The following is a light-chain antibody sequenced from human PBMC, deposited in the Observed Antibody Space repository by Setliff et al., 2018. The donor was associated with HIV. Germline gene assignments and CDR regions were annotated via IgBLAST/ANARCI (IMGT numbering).Light chain of an antibody. V-gene: IGLV2-14*01. CDR2: DVN. CDR3: NSFASNSAYTPYV. J-gene: IGLJ1*01. Sequence: QSALAQPASVSGSLGQSITIPCTGTSSDIGRYNSVSWYQQKPGKAPKLLIFDVNNRPSGVSTRFSASKSGNTASLTISGLQPEDEADYYCNSFASNSAYTPYVFGTGTKVTVL. CDR1: SSDIGRYNS.